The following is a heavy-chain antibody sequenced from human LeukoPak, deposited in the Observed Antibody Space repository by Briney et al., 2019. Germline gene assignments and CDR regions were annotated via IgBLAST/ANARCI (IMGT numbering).Heavy chain of an antibody. CDR1: GFTVSSKY. Sequence: GGSLRLSCVVSGFTVSSKYMTWIRQPPGKGPEWISYISSSGGTTTHVDSVKGRFTISRDNAKNSLYLQMNSLRADDTAVYYCARSNYYTVDVWGQGTAVTVSS. J-gene: IGHJ6*02. V-gene: IGHV3-11*01. CDR3: ARSNYYTVDV. CDR2: ISSSGGTT.